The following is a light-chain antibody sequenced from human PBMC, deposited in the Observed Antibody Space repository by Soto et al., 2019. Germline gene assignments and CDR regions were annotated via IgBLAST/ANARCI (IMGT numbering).Light chain of an antibody. J-gene: IGLJ3*02. V-gene: IGLV2-11*01. CDR2: DVS. Sequence: QSALTQPRSVSGSPGQSVTISCTGTSSDVGGYNYVSWYQQHPGKAPKLMIYDVSKRPSGVPDRFSGSKAGNTASLTISGXXXXXXADYYCCSYAGSYTVFGGGTKLTV. CDR1: SSDVGGYNY. CDR3: CSYAGSYTV.